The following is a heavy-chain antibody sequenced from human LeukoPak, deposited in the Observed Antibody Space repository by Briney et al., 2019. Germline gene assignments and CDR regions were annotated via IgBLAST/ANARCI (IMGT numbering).Heavy chain of an antibody. CDR1: GGSFSSYY. V-gene: IGHV4-39*01. CDR3: ARHSDY. Sequence: SETLSLTCAVYGGSFSSYYWGWIRQPPGKGLEWIGSIYYSGSTYYNPSLKSRVTISVDTSKNQFSLKLSSVTAADTAVYYCARHSDYWGQGTLVTVSS. CDR2: IYYSGST. J-gene: IGHJ4*02.